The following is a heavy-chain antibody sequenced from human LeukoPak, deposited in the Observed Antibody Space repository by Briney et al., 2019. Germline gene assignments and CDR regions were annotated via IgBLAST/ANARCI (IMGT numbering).Heavy chain of an antibody. Sequence: GGSLRLSCAASGFTFSTYAMHWVRQAPAKGLDWVAVISNGGRDTYYADSVKGRFTISRDNSKNTLDLQMNSLRVDDTAVYYCVRGVCGLMRTSNDCGQGTLVTVSS. V-gene: IGHV3-30*04. CDR1: GFTFSTYA. D-gene: IGHD1-1*01. J-gene: IGHJ1*01. CDR2: ISNGGRDT. CDR3: VRGVCGLMRTSND.